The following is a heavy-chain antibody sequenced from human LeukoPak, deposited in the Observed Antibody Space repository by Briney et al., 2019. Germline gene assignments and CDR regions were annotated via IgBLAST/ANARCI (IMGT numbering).Heavy chain of an antibody. CDR1: GFTVSNNY. J-gene: IGHJ5*01. CDR3: ARDLDSGYGPFAS. V-gene: IGHV3-53*01. Sequence: GGSLRLSCAASGFTVSNNYMSWVRQAPGKGLEWVSVIHSGGTTNYADSVQGRFTISRDNSKTTVYLHMNSLRAEDTAVYYCARDLDSGYGPFASWGQGTLVTVSS. D-gene: IGHD5-12*01. CDR2: IHSGGTT.